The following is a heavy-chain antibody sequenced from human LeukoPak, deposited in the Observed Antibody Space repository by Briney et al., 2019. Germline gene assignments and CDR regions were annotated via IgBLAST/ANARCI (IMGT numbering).Heavy chain of an antibody. CDR1: GGSISSYY. D-gene: IGHD5-18*01. V-gene: IGHV4-38-2*02. CDR3: ASLWAHTAMATGY. J-gene: IGHJ4*02. CDR2: IYHSGST. Sequence: SETLSLTCTVSGGSISSYYWGWIRQPPGKGLEWIGSIYHSGSTYYNPSLRSRVTISVDTSKNQFSLKLSSVTAADTAVYYCASLWAHTAMATGYWGQGTLVTVSS.